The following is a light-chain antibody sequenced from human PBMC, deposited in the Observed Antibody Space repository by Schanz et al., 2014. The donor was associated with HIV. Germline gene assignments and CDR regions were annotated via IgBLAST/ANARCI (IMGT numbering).Light chain of an antibody. V-gene: IGKV1-17*01. CDR1: QGIGNE. Sequence: DIQMTQSPSSLSASVGDTVTITCRASQGIGNELGWYQQKPGKAPKRLIYAASFLQSEVPSRFIGSGSGTEFTLTISSLQPDDFATYYCQRYNSYSHTFGQGTKLDIK. CDR2: AAS. J-gene: IGKJ2*01. CDR3: QRYNSYSHT.